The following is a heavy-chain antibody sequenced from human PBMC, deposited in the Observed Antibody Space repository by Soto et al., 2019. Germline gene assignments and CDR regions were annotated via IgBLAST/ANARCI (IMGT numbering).Heavy chain of an antibody. D-gene: IGHD3-3*01. CDR3: ARAPVGLDTISYFDY. CDR1: GGSISSSSYY. CDR2: IYYSGST. J-gene: IGHJ4*02. V-gene: IGHV4-39*01. Sequence: KPSETLSLTCTVSGGSISSSSYYWGWIRQPPGKGLEWIGSIYYSGSTYYNPSLKSRVTISVDTSKNQFSLKLSSVTAADTAVYFCARAPVGLDTISYFDYWGQGKLVTVSS.